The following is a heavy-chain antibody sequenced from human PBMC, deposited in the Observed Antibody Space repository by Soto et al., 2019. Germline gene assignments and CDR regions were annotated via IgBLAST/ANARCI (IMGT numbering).Heavy chain of an antibody. Sequence: QITLNESGPTLVQPTQTLTLTCSFSVFSLSTRGVGVGWIRQPPGKALEWLAVIYWDDDKRSSPSLSSRPTVPKYTSKSQVARTMTNMDPVDTATYYCAHFRDYGQIDYCAHGTLVTFSA. CDR2: IYWDDDK. D-gene: IGHD4-17*01. J-gene: IGHJ4*01. CDR1: VFSLSTRGVG. CDR3: AHFRDYGQIDY. V-gene: IGHV2-5*02.